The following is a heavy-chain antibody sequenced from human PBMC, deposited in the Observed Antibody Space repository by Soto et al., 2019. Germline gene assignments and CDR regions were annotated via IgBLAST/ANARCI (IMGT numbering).Heavy chain of an antibody. CDR3: AKKEESHHVWGKSPLD. CDR1: GFTFHNYA. CDR2: INGPGDDT. D-gene: IGHD3-16*01. Sequence: GGSLRLSCAASGFTFHNYAMSWVRQAPGKGLEWVSSINGPGDDTYYADSVKGRFTISRDNSKNTLYLQMNSLRAEDTALYYCAKKEESHHVWGKSPLDWGQGTLVTVYS. J-gene: IGHJ1*01. V-gene: IGHV3-23*01.